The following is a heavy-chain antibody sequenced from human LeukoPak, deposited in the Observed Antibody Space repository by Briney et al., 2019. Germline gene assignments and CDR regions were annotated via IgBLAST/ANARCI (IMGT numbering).Heavy chain of an antibody. CDR1: GFTFSAST. J-gene: IGHJ4*02. Sequence: GGSLRLSCVASGFTFSASTMHWVRQAPGKGLVWVSRIDSDGRTTNYADSVKDRFTISRDNAKNTLYLQMNSLRAEDTAVYYCARGGSSGWYGDPFDYWGQGTLVTVSS. D-gene: IGHD6-19*01. V-gene: IGHV3-74*01. CDR2: IDSDGRTT. CDR3: ARGGSSGWYGDPFDY.